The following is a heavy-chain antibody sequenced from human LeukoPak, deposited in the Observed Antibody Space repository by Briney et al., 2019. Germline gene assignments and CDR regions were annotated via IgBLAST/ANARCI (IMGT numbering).Heavy chain of an antibody. V-gene: IGHV3-48*03. D-gene: IGHD3-22*01. J-gene: IGHJ4*02. CDR2: ISSSGSTI. Sequence: PGGSLRLSCAASGFTFSSYEMNWVRQAPGKGLEWVSYISSSGSTIYYADSVKGRFTISRDNAKNSLYLQMNSLRAEDTAVYYYARVTTSSGIPFDYWGQGTLVTVYS. CDR3: ARVTTSSGIPFDY. CDR1: GFTFSSYE.